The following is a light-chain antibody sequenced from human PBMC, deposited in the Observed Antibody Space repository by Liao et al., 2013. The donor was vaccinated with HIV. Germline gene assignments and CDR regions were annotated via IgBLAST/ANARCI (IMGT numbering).Light chain of an antibody. CDR3: QTWDSSNMI. V-gene: IGLV3-1*01. CDR2: KDT. J-gene: IGLJ2*01. Sequence: SYALTQPPSVSVSPGQTASITCSGDKLGTKYTCWYQQKPGQSPVLVIYKDTKRPSGIPERFSGSQSGNTATLTISGTQTLDEADYYCQTWDSSNMIFGGGTKLTVL. CDR1: KLGTKY.